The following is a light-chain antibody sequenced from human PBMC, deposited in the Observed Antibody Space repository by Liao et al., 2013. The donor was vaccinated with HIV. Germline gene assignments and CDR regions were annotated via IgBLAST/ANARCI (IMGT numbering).Light chain of an antibody. J-gene: IGLJ2*01. CDR1: KLGNNY. Sequence: SYELTQPPSVSVSPGQTARITCSGSKLGNNYASWYQMKPGQAPVLVIYQDTRRPSGIPERFSGSSSGNTATLTITGTQTMDEADFYCQAWDSRTTVVFGGGTKLTVL. V-gene: IGLV3-1*01. CDR2: QDT. CDR3: QAWDSRTTVV.